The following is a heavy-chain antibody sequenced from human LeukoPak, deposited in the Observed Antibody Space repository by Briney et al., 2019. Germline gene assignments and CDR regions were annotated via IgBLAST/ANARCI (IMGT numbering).Heavy chain of an antibody. D-gene: IGHD3-10*01. J-gene: IGHJ4*02. CDR1: GYSISSGYY. Sequence: SETLSLTCAASGYSISSGYYWGWIRQPPGKGLEWIGSIYHSGSTYYNPSLKSRVTISVDTSKNQFSLKLSSVTAADTAVYYCARVKITMVRGVQYPDYWGQGTLVTVSS. V-gene: IGHV4-38-2*01. CDR3: ARVKITMVRGVQYPDY. CDR2: IYHSGST.